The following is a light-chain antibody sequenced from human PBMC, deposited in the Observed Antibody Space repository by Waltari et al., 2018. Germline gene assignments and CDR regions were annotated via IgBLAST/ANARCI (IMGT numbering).Light chain of an antibody. CDR2: DVS. Sequence: YNYVSCYQQHPGKPPDLMIYDVSNRPSWVSNRFSGSKTGNTASLTISGLQAEDEADYYCSSYTSSSTWVFGGWTKLTVL. V-gene: IGLV2-14*04. CDR1: YNY. CDR3: SSYTSSSTWV. J-gene: IGLJ2*01.